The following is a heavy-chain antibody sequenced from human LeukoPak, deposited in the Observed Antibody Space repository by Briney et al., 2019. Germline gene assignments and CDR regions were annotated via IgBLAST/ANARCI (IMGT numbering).Heavy chain of an antibody. CDR1: GGSISTYY. V-gene: IGHV4-59*12. Sequence: PSETLSLTCTVSGGSISTYYWSWIRQPPGKGLEWIGYIYYTGSTSYNPSLKSRVTMSLDASKNQFSLKLSSVTAADTAVYYCARGRSGVAAAGTIVYNWFDPWGQGTLVTVSS. D-gene: IGHD6-13*01. CDR2: IYYTGST. J-gene: IGHJ5*02. CDR3: ARGRSGVAAAGTIVYNWFDP.